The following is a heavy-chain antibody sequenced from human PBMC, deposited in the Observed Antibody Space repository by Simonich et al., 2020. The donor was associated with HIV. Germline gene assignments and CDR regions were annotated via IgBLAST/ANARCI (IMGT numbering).Heavy chain of an antibody. CDR1: GGSFSIYY. J-gene: IGHJ3*02. Sequence: QVQLQQWGAGLLKPSETLSLTCAVDGGSFSIYYCSWIRQPPGKGLEWIYKINHSGSTPYNQALKSRVTISVDTAKNQFSLKLNSVTAADTAVYYCATQSMIVVAGDNDAFDIWGQGTMVTVSS. CDR3: ATQSMIVVAGDNDAFDI. CDR2: INHSGST. V-gene: IGHV4-34*01. D-gene: IGHD3-22*01.